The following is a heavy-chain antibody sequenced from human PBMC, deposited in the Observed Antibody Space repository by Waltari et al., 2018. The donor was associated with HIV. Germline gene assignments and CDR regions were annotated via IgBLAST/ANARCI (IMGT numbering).Heavy chain of an antibody. CDR2: IYHSGSS. J-gene: IGHJ4*02. V-gene: IGHV4-38-2*02. Sequence: QVQLQESGPGLVKPSETLSLTCSVSGYSISRGYSWGWLRQPPGKGLEWIGNIYHSGSSYYHPSLESRVTISVDTSKNQFSLKVSSMTAADTALYYCATIRAVVGSYYFDSWGQGILVTVSS. CDR1: GYSISRGYS. CDR3: ATIRAVVGSYYFDS. D-gene: IGHD6-19*01.